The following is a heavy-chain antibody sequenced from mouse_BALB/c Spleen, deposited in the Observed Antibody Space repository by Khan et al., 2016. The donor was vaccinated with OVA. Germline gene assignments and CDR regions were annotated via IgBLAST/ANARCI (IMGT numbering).Heavy chain of an antibody. D-gene: IGHD3-2*02. CDR2: ISYSGNT. V-gene: IGHV3-2*02. CDR3: ARIQGGDFDY. CDR1: GYSITSDYA. Sequence: VQLKESGPGLVKPSQSLSLTCTVTGYSITSDYAWNWIRQFPGNKLEWMGYISYSGNTKYNPSLKSRISITRDTSKNQFFLQLNFVTIEDTATXYCARIQGGDFDYWGQGTTLTVSS. J-gene: IGHJ2*01.